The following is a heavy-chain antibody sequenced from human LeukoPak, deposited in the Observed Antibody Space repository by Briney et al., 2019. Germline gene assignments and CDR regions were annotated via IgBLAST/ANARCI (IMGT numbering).Heavy chain of an antibody. CDR1: GFTFGDTW. V-gene: IGHV3-7*03. CDR2: IKQDGSEK. D-gene: IGHD3/OR15-3a*01. J-gene: IGHJ4*02. CDR3: ATSYDMGWLIGY. Sequence: GGSLRLSCAASGFTFGDTWMNWVRQAPGQGPEWVANIKQDGSEKFYVASAKGRFTISRDNAKNSLYLQMNSLRAEDTALYYCATSYDMGWLIGYWGQGTLVTVSS.